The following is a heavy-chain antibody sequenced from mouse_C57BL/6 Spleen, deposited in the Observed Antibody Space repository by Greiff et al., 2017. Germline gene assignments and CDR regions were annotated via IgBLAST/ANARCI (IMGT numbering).Heavy chain of an antibody. Sequence: EVQLQQSGAELVKPGASVKLSCTASGFTINDYYMHWVKQSPEQGLEWIGRIDPEDGETKYAPKFQGKATITADTSSNTAYLQLSSLTSEVTAVYSGAREGEEGYGSSYRSWFAYWGQGTMVTVSA. CDR1: GFTINDYY. CDR3: AREGEEGYGSSYRSWFAY. CDR2: IDPEDGET. D-gene: IGHD1-1*01. J-gene: IGHJ3*01. V-gene: IGHV14-2*01.